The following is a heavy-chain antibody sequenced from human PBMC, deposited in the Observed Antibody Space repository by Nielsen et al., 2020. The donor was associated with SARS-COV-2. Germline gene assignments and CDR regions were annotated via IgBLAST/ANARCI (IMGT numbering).Heavy chain of an antibody. CDR2: LKSNSAGGTT. J-gene: IGHJ4*02. CDR1: GFTLKNAW. CDR3: TTDRTIAARPLFDY. V-gene: IGHV3-15*01. Sequence: GESLKISCAASGFTLKNAWMGWVRQAPGKGLEWVGRLKSNSAGGTTDLAAPVKGRFSISRDGSKNTFYLHMSSLKTEDAATYYCTTDRTIAARPLFDYWGQGTRVTVSS. D-gene: IGHD6-6*01.